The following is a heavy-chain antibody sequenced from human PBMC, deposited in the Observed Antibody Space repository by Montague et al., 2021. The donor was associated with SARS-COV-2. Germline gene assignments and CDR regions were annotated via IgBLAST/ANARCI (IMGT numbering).Heavy chain of an antibody. D-gene: IGHD3-22*01. V-gene: IGHV4-34*01. J-gene: IGHJ4*02. Sequence: SETLSLTCGVYGGSFGDDHWSWIRQPPGKGLEWIGDIKQSGSTNXXPSLKSRVTISVETSRNQFSLKLTPVTAADTAVYFCARGHLSVSMIVVVFTSASYYFDYWGQGALVTVSS. CDR1: GGSFGDDH. CDR2: IKQSGST. CDR3: ARGHLSVSMIVVVFTSASYYFDY.